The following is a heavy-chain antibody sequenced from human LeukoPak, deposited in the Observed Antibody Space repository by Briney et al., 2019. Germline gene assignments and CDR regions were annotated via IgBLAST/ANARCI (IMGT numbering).Heavy chain of an antibody. Sequence: GGSLRLSCAASGFTFDDYAMHWVRQAPGRGLEWVSGISWNSGTIDYADSVKGRFTISRDNAKNSLYLQMNSLRVEDTALYYCAKELGYYGSGSPFDYWGQGTLVTVSS. D-gene: IGHD3-10*01. CDR2: ISWNSGTI. V-gene: IGHV3-9*01. J-gene: IGHJ4*02. CDR3: AKELGYYGSGSPFDY. CDR1: GFTFDDYA.